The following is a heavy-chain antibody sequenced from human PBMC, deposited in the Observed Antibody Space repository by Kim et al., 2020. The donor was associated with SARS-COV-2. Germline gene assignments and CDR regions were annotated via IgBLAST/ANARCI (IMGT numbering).Heavy chain of an antibody. D-gene: IGHD3-22*01. CDR3: ARHPENYYDSSGYIDY. CDR1: GYSFTSYW. CDR2: IYPGDSDT. J-gene: IGHJ4*02. Sequence: GESLKISCKGSGYSFTSYWIGWVRQMPGKGLEWMGIIYPGDSDTRYSPSFQGQVTISADKSISTAYLQWSSLKASDTAMYYCARHPENYYDSSGYIDYWGQGTLVTVSS. V-gene: IGHV5-51*01.